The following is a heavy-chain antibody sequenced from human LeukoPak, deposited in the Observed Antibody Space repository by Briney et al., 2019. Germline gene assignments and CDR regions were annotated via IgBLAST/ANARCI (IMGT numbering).Heavy chain of an antibody. D-gene: IGHD3-16*01. V-gene: IGHV1-2*02. CDR3: ARDGALDY. CDR2: INPNSGGT. CDR1: GYTFTNYY. Sequence: ASVKVSCKASGYTFTNYYMHWLRQPPGQGLEWMGWINPNSGGTNYAQKFQGRVTMTRDTPISTAYMDLSRLGSDDTAVYYCARDGALDYWGQGTLVTVSS. J-gene: IGHJ4*02.